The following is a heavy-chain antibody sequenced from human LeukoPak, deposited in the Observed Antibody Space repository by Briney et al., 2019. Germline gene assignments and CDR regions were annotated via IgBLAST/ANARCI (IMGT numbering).Heavy chain of an antibody. D-gene: IGHD3-10*01. J-gene: IGHJ4*02. CDR2: ISERGGST. CDR3: AKRGVVIRGILVIGYHQEAYHYDF. V-gene: IGHV3-23*01. Sequence: GGSLRLSCVVSGISLSNYGMTWVRRAPGKGLEWVSYISERGGSTTYADSVKGRSTISRNTSLNTLYLQLTSLRAEDTAAYFCAKRGVVIRGILVIGYHQEAYHYDFWGQGVLVTVSS. CDR1: GISLSNYG.